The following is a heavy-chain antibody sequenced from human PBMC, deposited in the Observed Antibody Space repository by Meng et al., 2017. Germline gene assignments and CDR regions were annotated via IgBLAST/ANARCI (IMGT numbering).Heavy chain of an antibody. V-gene: IGHV4-38-2*02. CDR2: IYHSGST. D-gene: IGHD3-22*01. CDR1: GYSISSGYY. Sequence: GSLRLSCTVSGYSISSGYYWGWIRQPPGKGLEWIGSIYHSGSTYYNPSLKSRVTISVDTSKNQFSLKLSSVTAADTAVYYCAREVRYYYDSSGYYLEYNWFDPWGQGTLVTVSS. CDR3: AREVRYYYDSSGYYLEYNWFDP. J-gene: IGHJ5*02.